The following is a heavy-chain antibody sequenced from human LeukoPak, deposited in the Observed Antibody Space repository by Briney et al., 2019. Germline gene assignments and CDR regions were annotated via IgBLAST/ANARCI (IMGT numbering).Heavy chain of an antibody. D-gene: IGHD4/OR15-4a*01. Sequence: KPSETLSLTCTVSGGSISSYYWSWIRQPAGKGLEWIGRIYTSGSTNYNPSLKSRVTISVDTSKNQFSPKLSSVTAADTAVYYCASLTGYYYYYMDVWGKGTTVTVSS. V-gene: IGHV4-4*07. CDR1: GGSISSYY. CDR2: IYTSGST. J-gene: IGHJ6*03. CDR3: ASLTGYYYYYMDV.